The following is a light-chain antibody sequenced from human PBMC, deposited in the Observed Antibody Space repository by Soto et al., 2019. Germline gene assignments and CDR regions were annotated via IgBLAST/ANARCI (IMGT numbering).Light chain of an antibody. Sequence: EIVLTQSPGTLSLSPGERGTLSCRASQSVSSTYLAWYQQKPGQAPRLLIYGTSSRATGIRDRFSGSGSGTDFTLTISRLEPEDFAVYYCQEYGSSRTFGQGTKVEIK. J-gene: IGKJ1*01. V-gene: IGKV3-20*01. CDR2: GTS. CDR1: QSVSSTY. CDR3: QEYGSSRT.